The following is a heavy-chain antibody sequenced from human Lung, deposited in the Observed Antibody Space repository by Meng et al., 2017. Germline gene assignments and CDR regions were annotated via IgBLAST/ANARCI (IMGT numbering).Heavy chain of an antibody. CDR3: ARGPTTMAHDFDY. Sequence: VQPQQCGVGLLKASEPLSLTFVVSGGSFSDYYWSWIRQPPGKGLEWIGEINHSGSTNYNPSLESRATISVDTSQNNLSLKLSSVTAADSAVYYCARGPTTMAHDFDYWGQGTLVTVSS. CDR2: INHSGST. J-gene: IGHJ4*02. V-gene: IGHV4-34*01. CDR1: GGSFSDYY. D-gene: IGHD4-11*01.